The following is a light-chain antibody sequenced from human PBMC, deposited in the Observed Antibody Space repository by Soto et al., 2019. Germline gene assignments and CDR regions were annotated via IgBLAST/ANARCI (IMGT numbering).Light chain of an antibody. J-gene: IGKJ1*01. V-gene: IGKV3-15*01. Sequence: EIVMTQSPATLSVSPGKRATLSCRASQSVSSDLAWYQQKPGQAPSLLIYGASIRATGIPARFSGSGSGTEFTLTISSLQSEDFAVYYCQQFYRGWTFGQGTKVEIE. CDR3: QQFYRGWT. CDR2: GAS. CDR1: QSVSSD.